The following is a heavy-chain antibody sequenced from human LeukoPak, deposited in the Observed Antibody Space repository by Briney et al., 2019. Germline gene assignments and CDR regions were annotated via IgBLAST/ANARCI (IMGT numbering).Heavy chain of an antibody. V-gene: IGHV4-59*08. J-gene: IGHJ4*02. CDR2: IYYSGNT. Sequence: SETPSLTCTVSGGSISSYYWSWIRQPPGKGLEWIGYIYYSGNTNYNPSLKSRVTISVDTSKNQFSLKLSSVTAADTAVYYCARRVHCSGGSCYLDYWGQGTLVTVSS. CDR1: GGSISSYY. CDR3: ARRVHCSGGSCYLDY. D-gene: IGHD2-15*01.